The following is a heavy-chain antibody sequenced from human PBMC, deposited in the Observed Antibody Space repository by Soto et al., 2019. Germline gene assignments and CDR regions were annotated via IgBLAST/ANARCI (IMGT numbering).Heavy chain of an antibody. CDR1: GFMFSNHG. V-gene: IGHV3-30*02. CDR3: AKIPRGYYDSSGLPEFDY. CDR2: IWSDGNNR. D-gene: IGHD3-22*01. Sequence: GGSLRLSCAASGFMFSNHGMHWVRQAPGKGLEWVAVIWSDGNNRYYADSVKGRFTISRDNSKNTLYLQMNSLRAEDTAVYYCAKIPRGYYDSSGLPEFDYWGQGTLVTVSS. J-gene: IGHJ4*02.